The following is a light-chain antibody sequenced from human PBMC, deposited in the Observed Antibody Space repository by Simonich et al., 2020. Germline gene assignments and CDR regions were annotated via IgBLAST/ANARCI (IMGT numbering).Light chain of an antibody. Sequence: DIVMTKSPDSLAVSLGERATINCKSSQSVLYSSNHKNYLAWYQQKPGQPPKMLIYWASTRESGVPDRFSGSGSGTDFTLTISSLQAEDVAVYYCQQYYSTPWTSGQGTKVEIK. CDR2: WAS. V-gene: IGKV4-1*01. CDR1: QSVLYSSNHKNY. CDR3: QQYYSTPWT. J-gene: IGKJ1*01.